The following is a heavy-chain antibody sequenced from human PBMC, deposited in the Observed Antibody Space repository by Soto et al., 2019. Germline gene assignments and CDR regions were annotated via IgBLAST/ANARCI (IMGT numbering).Heavy chain of an antibody. V-gene: IGHV1-46*01. CDR1: DYRVTWYY. CDR3: ARSYVTSRPIDF. Sequence: VSVTGSCKSSDYRVTWYYMHWVRRAPGQGLEWMGITNPRDGSTNYAQKFQGRVTMTSDTSTSTVYMEMSSLRSDDTAIYYCARSYVTSRPIDFWGQGILVSGSA. CDR2: TNPRDGST. J-gene: IGHJ4*02. D-gene: IGHD3-10*02.